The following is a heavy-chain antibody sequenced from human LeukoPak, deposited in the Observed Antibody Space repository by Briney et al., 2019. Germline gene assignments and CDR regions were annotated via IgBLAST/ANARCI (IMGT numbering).Heavy chain of an antibody. J-gene: IGHJ2*01. V-gene: IGHV1-69*02. D-gene: IGHD6-19*01. Sequence: GASVKVSCKASGGTFSSYTISWVRPAPGQGLEWMGRIIPILGIANYAQKFQGRVTITADKSTSTAYMELSSLRSEDTAVYYCARGTSGWYAGCLSLWGRGTLVTVSS. CDR2: IIPILGIA. CDR1: GGTFSSYT. CDR3: ARGTSGWYAGCLSL.